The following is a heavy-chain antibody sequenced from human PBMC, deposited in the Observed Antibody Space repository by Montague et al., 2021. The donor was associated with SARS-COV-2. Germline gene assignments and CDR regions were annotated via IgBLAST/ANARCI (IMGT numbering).Heavy chain of an antibody. D-gene: IGHD3-22*01. CDR2: IYHDGNT. CDR1: GDSIGSSSYY. Sequence: SETLSLTCTVSGDSIGSSSYYWGWVRRPPGKGLEWIGSIYHDGNTYYNPSLKTRVSLSIDERKNQFSLKFYSVTVADTAVYSCARGPKMGGSGYYYNWGQGILATVSS. J-gene: IGHJ1*01. V-gene: IGHV4-39*01. CDR3: ARGPKMGGSGYYYN.